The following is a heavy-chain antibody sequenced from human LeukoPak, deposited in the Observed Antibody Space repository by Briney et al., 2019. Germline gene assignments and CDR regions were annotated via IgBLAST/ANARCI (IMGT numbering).Heavy chain of an antibody. CDR2: ISGPGTTI. V-gene: IGHV3-11*04. D-gene: IGHD6-13*01. J-gene: IGHJ6*03. CDR3: ARVSSSWYFSDYYYYMDV. Sequence: GGSLRLSCAASGFTFSDYYMTWFRQAPGKGLEWVSYISGPGTTISYADSVKGRFTISRDNAKNSLYLQMNSPRAEDTAVYYCARVSSSWYFSDYYYYMDVWGKGTTVTISS. CDR1: GFTFSDYY.